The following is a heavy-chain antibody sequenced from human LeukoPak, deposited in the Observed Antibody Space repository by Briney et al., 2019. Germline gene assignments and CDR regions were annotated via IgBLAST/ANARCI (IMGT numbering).Heavy chain of an antibody. CDR1: GYTFTGYY. CDR2: INPNSGGT. D-gene: IGHD3-10*01. J-gene: IGHJ5*02. CDR3: TRGGKKYPEKSQGSVPMPRDKSISTAYMELSRLRSDDTAVYYCARVVPILAARPWGWFDP. V-gene: IGHV1-2*06. Sequence: ASVKVSCKASGYTFTGYYMHWVRQAPGQGLECMGRINPNSGGTNYAQKFQGRVIMTRDTSISTAYMELSRLRSDATAVYYCTRGGKKYPEKSQGSVPMPRDKSISTAYMELSRLRSDDTAVYYCARVVPILAARPWGWFDPWGQGTLVTVSS.